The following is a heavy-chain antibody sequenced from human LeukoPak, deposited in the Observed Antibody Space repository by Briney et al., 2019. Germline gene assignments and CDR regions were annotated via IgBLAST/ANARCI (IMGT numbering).Heavy chain of an antibody. V-gene: IGHV4-38-2*02. J-gene: IGHJ4*02. Sequence: PSETLSLTCTVSGYSISSGYYWGWIRQPPGKGLEWIGSIYHSGSTYYNPSLKSRVTISVDTSKNHFSLKLSSVTAADTAVYYCARDYGSGYHDYWGQGTLVTVSS. CDR2: IYHSGST. D-gene: IGHD3-22*01. CDR1: GYSISSGYY. CDR3: ARDYGSGYHDY.